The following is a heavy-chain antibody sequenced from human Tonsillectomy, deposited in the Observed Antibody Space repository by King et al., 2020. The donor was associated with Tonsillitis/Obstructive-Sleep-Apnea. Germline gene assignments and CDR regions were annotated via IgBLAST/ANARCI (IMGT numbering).Heavy chain of an antibody. CDR3: ARHYDFWSGYYNP. D-gene: IGHD3-3*01. Sequence: QLQESGPGLVKPSETLSLTCTVSGGSISSSSYYWGWIRQPPGKGLEWIGSIYYSGSTYYNPSLKSRVTISVDTSKNQFSLKLSSVTAADTAVYYCARHYDFWSGYYNPWGQGTLVTVSS. CDR1: GGSISSSSYY. CDR2: IYYSGST. V-gene: IGHV4-39*01. J-gene: IGHJ5*02.